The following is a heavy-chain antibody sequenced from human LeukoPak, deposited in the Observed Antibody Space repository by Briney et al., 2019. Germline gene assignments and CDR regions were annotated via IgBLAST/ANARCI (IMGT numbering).Heavy chain of an antibody. Sequence: GGSLRLSCAASGFTFSDYAMTWVRQAPGKGLEWVSNLSSGGGRPYYADSVKGRFTISRDNSKNTLYLQMNSLRAEDTAVYYCAKWDSGWYSPHFDYWGQGTLVTVSS. CDR3: AKWDSGWYSPHFDY. D-gene: IGHD6-19*01. V-gene: IGHV3-23*01. J-gene: IGHJ4*02. CDR1: GFTFSDYA. CDR2: LSSGGGRP.